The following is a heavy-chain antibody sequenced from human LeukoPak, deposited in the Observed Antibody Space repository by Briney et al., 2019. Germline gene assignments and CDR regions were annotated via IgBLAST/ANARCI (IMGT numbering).Heavy chain of an antibody. CDR2: IYASGSN. D-gene: IGHD1-7*01. CDR3: ARLSLEAGTTTLYAFDI. Sequence: SETLSLTCTVSGGSISSYYWSWIRQPPGKGLEWIGYIYASGSNNYNPSLKSRVTISIDTSKNLFSMKLSSVTAADTAAYYCARLSLEAGTTTLYAFDIWGQGTMVTVSS. J-gene: IGHJ3*02. CDR1: GGSISSYY. V-gene: IGHV4-4*09.